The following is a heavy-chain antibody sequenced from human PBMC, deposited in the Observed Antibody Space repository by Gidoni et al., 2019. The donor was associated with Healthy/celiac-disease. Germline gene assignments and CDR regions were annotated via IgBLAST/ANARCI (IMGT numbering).Heavy chain of an antibody. J-gene: IGHJ4*02. CDR3: AREGGSGYCSGGSCSPYYFDY. V-gene: IGHV4-31*03. Sequence: QVQLQESGPALVTPSQTRSLTCTVSGGSISSGGYYWSWHRQHPGKGLEWIGYIYYSGSTYYNPSLKSRVTRSVDTSKTQFSLKLSSVTAADTAVYYCAREGGSGYCSGGSCSPYYFDYWGQGTLVTVSS. CDR2: IYYSGST. CDR1: GGSISSGGYY. D-gene: IGHD2-15*01.